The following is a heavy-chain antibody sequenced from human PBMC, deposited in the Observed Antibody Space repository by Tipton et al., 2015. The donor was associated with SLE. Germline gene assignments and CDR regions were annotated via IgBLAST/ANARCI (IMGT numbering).Heavy chain of an antibody. CDR1: GGSFSGYH. J-gene: IGHJ4*02. D-gene: IGHD2-15*01. CDR3: ARAIDCSRGNCFSSLDS. Sequence: TLSLTCAVYGGSFSGYHWSWVRQPPGKRLDWIGFISYSGSADYSPSLKSRVSISIDTSKNQFSLKLTSVTAADTAVYYCARAIDCSRGNCFSSLDSWGQGTLVAVSA. V-gene: IGHV4-59*01. CDR2: ISYSGSA.